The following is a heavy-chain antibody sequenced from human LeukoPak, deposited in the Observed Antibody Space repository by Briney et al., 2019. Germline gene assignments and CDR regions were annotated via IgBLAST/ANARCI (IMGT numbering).Heavy chain of an antibody. V-gene: IGHV1-69*05. D-gene: IGHD2-15*01. CDR1: VGTFSSYA. J-gene: IGHJ3*02. CDR3: ANRIPGHPAEDAFDI. CDR2: IIPSFGTA. Sequence: PSVTVSLTASVGTFSSYAISWVRQAPGQGLEWMGRIIPSFGTANYAQKSQGRVTITTDESTSTGSMEMSSLRSEDTAVYYCANRIPGHPAEDAFDIWGQGTIVTASS.